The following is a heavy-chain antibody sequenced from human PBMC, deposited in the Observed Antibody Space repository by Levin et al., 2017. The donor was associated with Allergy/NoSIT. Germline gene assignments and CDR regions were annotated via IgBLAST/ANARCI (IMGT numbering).Heavy chain of an antibody. D-gene: IGHD2-8*01. J-gene: IGHJ5*02. CDR1: GFTFSSYS. Sequence: GGSLRLSCAASGFTFSSYSMNWVRQAPGKGLEWVSSISRSDTYIYYADSVKGRFTISRDNAKDSLYLQMNSLRAEDTAVYYCARAIRTATWPQWRGDWFDPWGQGTLVTVSS. CDR3: ARAIRTATWPQWRGDWFDP. CDR2: ISRSDTYI. V-gene: IGHV3-21*01.